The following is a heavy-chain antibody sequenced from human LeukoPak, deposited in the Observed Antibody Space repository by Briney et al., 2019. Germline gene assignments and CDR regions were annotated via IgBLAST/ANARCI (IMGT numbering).Heavy chain of an antibody. J-gene: IGHJ4*02. V-gene: IGHV1-2*02. CDR3: AKVPDSVAGTPYFDY. Sequence: GASVKVSCKASGYTFTGYYMHWVRQAPGQGLEWMGWINPNSGGTNYAQKFQGRVTMTRDTSISTAYMELSRLRSDDTAVYYCAKVPDSVAGTPYFDYWGQGTLVTVSS. CDR1: GYTFTGYY. D-gene: IGHD6-19*01. CDR2: INPNSGGT.